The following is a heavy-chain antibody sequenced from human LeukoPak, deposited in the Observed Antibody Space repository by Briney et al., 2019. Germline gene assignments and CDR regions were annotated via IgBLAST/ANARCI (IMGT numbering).Heavy chain of an antibody. J-gene: IGHJ4*02. Sequence: SDTLSLTCTVSGGSLSSYYWSWIRPPPGKGLEWIGYIYYSGSTNYNPSLKSRVTISVDTSKNQFSLKLSSVTAADTAVYYCARDDYCDYFDYWGQGTLVTVSS. V-gene: IGHV4-59*01. CDR3: ARDDYCDYFDY. CDR1: GGSLSSYY. D-gene: IGHD4-11*01. CDR2: IYYSGST.